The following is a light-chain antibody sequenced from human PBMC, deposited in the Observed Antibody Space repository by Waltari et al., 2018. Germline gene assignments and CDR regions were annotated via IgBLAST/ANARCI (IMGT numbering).Light chain of an antibody. J-gene: IGKJ3*01. CDR3: QHRDNWLFT. CDR1: QSIQTF. V-gene: IGKV3-11*01. CDR2: NSS. Sequence: EIVLTQAPATLSFSPGDRATLSCRASQSIQTFLAWYQQQPGQAPRLLIYNSSLRASGVTVRFSGSGSGTDFTLTISHLEPEDFAFYFCQHRDNWLFTFGPGTKVEIK.